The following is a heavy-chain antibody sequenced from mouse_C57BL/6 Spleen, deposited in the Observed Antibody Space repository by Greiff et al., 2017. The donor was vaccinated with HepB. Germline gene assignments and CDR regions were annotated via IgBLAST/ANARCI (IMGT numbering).Heavy chain of an antibody. CDR3: ARGGTPGTWFAY. CDR1: GYTFTSYD. J-gene: IGHJ3*01. Sequence: QVQLQQSGPELVKPGASVKLSCKASGYTFTSYDINWVKQRPGQGLEWIGWIYPRAGSTKYHEKFKGKATLTVDTSSSTAYMELHSLTSEDSAVYFCARGGTPGTWFAYGGQGTLVTVSA. V-gene: IGHV1-85*01. CDR2: IYPRAGST. D-gene: IGHD4-1*01.